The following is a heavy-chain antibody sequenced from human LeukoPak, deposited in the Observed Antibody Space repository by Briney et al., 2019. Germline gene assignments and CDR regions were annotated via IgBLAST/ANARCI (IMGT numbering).Heavy chain of an antibody. V-gene: IGHV3-30*18. J-gene: IGHJ4*02. Sequence: GSLRLSCAASGFTFSSYSMHWVRQAPGKGLEWVAVISFHGTDKKYADSVKGRFTISRDNSKNTLYLQMDSLRVEDTAMYYCAKDLVGEAYWGQGTLVTVSS. D-gene: IGHD1-26*01. CDR2: ISFHGTDK. CDR1: GFTFSSYS. CDR3: AKDLVGEAY.